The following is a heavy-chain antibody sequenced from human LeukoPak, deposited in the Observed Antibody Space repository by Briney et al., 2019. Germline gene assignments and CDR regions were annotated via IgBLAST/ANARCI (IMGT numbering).Heavy chain of an antibody. CDR3: AKGYGWGASYYYYYMDV. CDR1: GFTFSSYG. D-gene: IGHD3-16*01. J-gene: IGHJ6*03. CDR2: ISGSGGST. V-gene: IGHV3-23*01. Sequence: GGSLRLSCAASGFTFSSYGMSWVRQAPGKGLEWVSAISGSGGSTYYADSVKGRFTISRDNSKNTLYLQMNSLRAEDTAVYYCAKGYGWGASYYYYYMDVWGKGTTVTVSS.